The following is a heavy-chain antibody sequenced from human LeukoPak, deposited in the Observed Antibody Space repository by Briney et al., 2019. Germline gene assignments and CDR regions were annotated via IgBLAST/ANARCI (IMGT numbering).Heavy chain of an antibody. CDR3: ARDLIAVSGTHFQH. J-gene: IGHJ1*01. D-gene: IGHD6-19*01. CDR2: INSDGSTT. CDR1: GFTFSGYW. V-gene: IGHV3-74*01. Sequence: GGSLRLSCAASGFTFSGYWMHWVRQAPGKGLVWVSRINSDGSTTNYADSVKGRFTISRDNAKNTLYLQMNSLRAEDTAVYYCARDLIAVSGTHFQHWGQGTLVTVSS.